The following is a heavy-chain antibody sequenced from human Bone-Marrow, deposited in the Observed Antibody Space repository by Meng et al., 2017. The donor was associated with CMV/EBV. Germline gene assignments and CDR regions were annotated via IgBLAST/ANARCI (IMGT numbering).Heavy chain of an antibody. CDR3: ARGLRVLRFLEPTSYYYYYGMDV. Sequence: SVKVSCKASGGTFSSYAISWVRQAPGQGLEWMGGIIPILGIANYAQKFQGRVTITADKSTSTAYMELSSLRSEDTAVYYCARGLRVLRFLEPTSYYYYYGMDVWGQGTTVTVSS. J-gene: IGHJ6*02. CDR1: GGTFSSYA. D-gene: IGHD3-3*01. CDR2: IIPILGIA. V-gene: IGHV1-69*10.